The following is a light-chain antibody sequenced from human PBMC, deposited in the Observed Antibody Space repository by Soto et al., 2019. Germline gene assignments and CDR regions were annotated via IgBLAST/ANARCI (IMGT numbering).Light chain of an antibody. CDR2: GAS. J-gene: IGKJ4*01. CDR1: QSVSSSY. Sequence: EIVLTQSPGTLSLSPGERATLSCRASQSVSSSYLAWYQQKPGQAPRLLIYGASSRATGIPDRFSGSGSGTDFTLTISRLEPEDFAVYYCQPYGSSRARTFGGGTKVEIK. V-gene: IGKV3-20*01. CDR3: QPYGSSRART.